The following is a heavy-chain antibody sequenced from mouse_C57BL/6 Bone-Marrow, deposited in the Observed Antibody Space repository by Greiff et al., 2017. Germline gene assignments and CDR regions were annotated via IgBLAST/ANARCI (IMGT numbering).Heavy chain of an antibody. D-gene: IGHD2-3*01. J-gene: IGHJ3*01. Sequence: EVKLVESGGDLVKPGGSLKLSCAASGFTFSSYGMSWVRQTPDKRLEWVATISSGGSYTYYPDSVKGRFTISRDNAKNTLYLQMSSLKSEDTAMYYCASYDPWFAYWGQGTLVTVSA. V-gene: IGHV5-6*01. CDR2: ISSGGSYT. CDR3: ASYDPWFAY. CDR1: GFTFSSYG.